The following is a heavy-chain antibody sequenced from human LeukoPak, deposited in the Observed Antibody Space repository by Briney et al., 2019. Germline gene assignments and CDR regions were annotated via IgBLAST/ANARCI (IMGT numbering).Heavy chain of an antibody. CDR1: GFTFDDYG. Sequence: PGGSLRLSCAASGFTFDDYGMSWVRQAPGKGLEWVSGINWNGGSTGYANSVKGRFTISRDNAKNSLYLQMDSLRAEDTALYYCARSIFGVVISDYWGQGTLVTVSS. CDR3: ARSIFGVVISDY. J-gene: IGHJ4*02. CDR2: INWNGGST. V-gene: IGHV3-20*04. D-gene: IGHD3-3*01.